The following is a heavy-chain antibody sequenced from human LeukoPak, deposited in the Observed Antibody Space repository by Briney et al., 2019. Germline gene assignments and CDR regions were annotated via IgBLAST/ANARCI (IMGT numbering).Heavy chain of an antibody. V-gene: IGHV3-9*01. J-gene: IGHJ3*02. CDR2: ISWNSGSI. CDR1: GFTFDDYA. CDR3: AKEWGSWTGAYRRDAFDI. Sequence: GGSLRLSCAASGFTFDDYAMHWVRQAPGKGLEWVSGISWNSGSIGYADSVKGRFTISRDNSKNTLYLQMNSLRAEDTAVYYCAKEWGSWTGAYRRDAFDIWGQGTMVTVSS. D-gene: IGHD6-13*01.